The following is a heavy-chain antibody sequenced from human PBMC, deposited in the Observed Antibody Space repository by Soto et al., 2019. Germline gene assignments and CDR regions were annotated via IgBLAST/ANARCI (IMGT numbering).Heavy chain of an antibody. CDR2: ISAYNGKT. CDR1: GYTFTSYG. CDR3: ARDFGSSPNYYYYGMDV. D-gene: IGHD6-6*01. V-gene: IGHV1-18*01. Sequence: ASVKVSCKASGYTFTSYGISWVRQAPGQGLEWMGWISAYNGKTNYAQKLQGRVTMTTDESTSTAYMELSSLRSDDTAVYYCARDFGSSPNYYYYGMDVWGQGTTVTVSS. J-gene: IGHJ6*02.